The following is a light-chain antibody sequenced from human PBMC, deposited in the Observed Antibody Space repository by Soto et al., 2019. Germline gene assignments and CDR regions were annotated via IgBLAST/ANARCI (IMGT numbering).Light chain of an antibody. CDR3: QQYGSSPYT. CDR2: GAS. CDR1: QSVSSSY. V-gene: IGKV3-20*01. J-gene: IGKJ2*01. Sequence: EIVLTQSPGTLSLSPGERATLSCRASQSVSSSYLAWYQQKPGQAPRLLIYGASSRATGIPARFSGSGSGADFTLTISRLEPEDFAVYYCQQYGSSPYTFGQGTKV.